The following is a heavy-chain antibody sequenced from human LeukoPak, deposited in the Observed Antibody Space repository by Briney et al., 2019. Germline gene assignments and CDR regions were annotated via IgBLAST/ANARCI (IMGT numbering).Heavy chain of an antibody. D-gene: IGHD2-15*01. Sequence: GGSLRLSCAASGFTFSSYSMNWVRQAPGKGLEWVSSINSSSGYIYYADSVKGRFTISRDNSKNTLYLQMNSLRAEDTAIYYCAKNGDRGAYCSGGSCYPYFYYYMDVWGKGTTVTISS. J-gene: IGHJ6*03. CDR3: AKNGDRGAYCSGGSCYPYFYYYMDV. CDR1: GFTFSSYS. V-gene: IGHV3-21*04. CDR2: INSSSGYI.